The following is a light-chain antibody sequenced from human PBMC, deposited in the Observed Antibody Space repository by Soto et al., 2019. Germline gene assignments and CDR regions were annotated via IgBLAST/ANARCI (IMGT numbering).Light chain of an antibody. Sequence: QSALTQPASVSGSAGQSITISCSGTMRDVGAYNLVSWYQQHPGTAPKLIIYEVRNRPSVISSRFSGSRSGNTASLTISGLQSEEEGDYYCSAYTARSTLVFGGGTKLTVL. CDR3: SAYTARSTLV. V-gene: IGLV2-14*01. CDR1: MRDVGAYNL. CDR2: EVR. J-gene: IGLJ3*02.